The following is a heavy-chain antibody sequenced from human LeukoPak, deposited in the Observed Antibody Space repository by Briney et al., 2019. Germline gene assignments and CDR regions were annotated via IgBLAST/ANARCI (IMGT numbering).Heavy chain of an antibody. CDR3: ARELGATDY. Sequence: GSLRPSCAASGFTFSSSNMNWVRQAPGKGLEWVSVIYSGGSAYYADSVKGRFTISRDNSKNTLYLQMNSLRAEDTAVYYCARELGATDYWGQGTLVTVSS. D-gene: IGHD1-26*01. J-gene: IGHJ4*02. V-gene: IGHV3-53*01. CDR2: IYSGGSA. CDR1: GFTFSSSN.